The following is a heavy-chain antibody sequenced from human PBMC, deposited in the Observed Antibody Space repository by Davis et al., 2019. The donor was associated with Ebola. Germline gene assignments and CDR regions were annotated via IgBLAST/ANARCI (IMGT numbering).Heavy chain of an antibody. D-gene: IGHD6-13*01. V-gene: IGHV3-21*01. CDR1: GFTFSSYS. CDR3: ARDPVTQLVGNYYYYYGMDV. CDR2: ISSSSSYI. J-gene: IGHJ6*02. Sequence: GGSLRLSCAASGFTFSSYSMNWVRQAPGKGLEWVSSISSSSSYIYYADSVKGRFTISRDNAKNSLYLQMNSLRAEDTAVYYCARDPVTQLVGNYYYYYGMDVWGQGTTVTVSS.